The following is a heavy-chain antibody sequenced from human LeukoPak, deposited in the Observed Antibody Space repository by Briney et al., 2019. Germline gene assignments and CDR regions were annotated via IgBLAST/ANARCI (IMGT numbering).Heavy chain of an antibody. CDR1: GFTFSSYT. CDR2: IYSGGST. CDR3: ARDRRDGYNYYYYYGMDV. V-gene: IGHV3-53*01. D-gene: IGHD5-24*01. J-gene: IGHJ6*02. Sequence: GGSLRLSCAASGFTFSSYTMSWVSQAPGKGLEWVSVIYSGGSTYYADSVKGRFTISRDNSKNTLYLQMNSLRAEDTAVYYCARDRRDGYNYYYYYGMDVWGQGTTVTVSS.